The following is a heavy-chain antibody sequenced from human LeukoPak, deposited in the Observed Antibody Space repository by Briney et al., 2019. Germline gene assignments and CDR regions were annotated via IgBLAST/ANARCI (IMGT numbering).Heavy chain of an antibody. D-gene: IGHD3-22*01. CDR3: ARGFDSSGYIAGWGHMDV. CDR1: GFTFSSYA. V-gene: IGHV3-64*01. J-gene: IGHJ6*03. Sequence: GGSLRLSCAASGFTFSSYAMHWVRQAPGKGLEYVSAISSNGGSTYYASSVKGRFTISRDNSKNTLYLQMNSLRAEDTAVYYCARGFDSSGYIAGWGHMDVWGKGTTVTVSS. CDR2: ISSNGGST.